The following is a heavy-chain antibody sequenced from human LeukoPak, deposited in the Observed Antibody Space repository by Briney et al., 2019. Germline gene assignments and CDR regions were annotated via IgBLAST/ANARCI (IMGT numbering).Heavy chain of an antibody. CDR3: ARDSTATPMVT. J-gene: IGHJ5*02. Sequence: ASVKVSCKASGYTFTSYYMHWVRQAPGQGVGGMGIINPSAGSTSSAQKFQGIATMTSNTSTSTVYMELSSLRSEDTAVYYGARDSTATPMVTWGQGTLVTVSS. D-gene: IGHD5-18*01. CDR1: GYTFTSYY. V-gene: IGHV1-46*01. CDR2: INPSAGST.